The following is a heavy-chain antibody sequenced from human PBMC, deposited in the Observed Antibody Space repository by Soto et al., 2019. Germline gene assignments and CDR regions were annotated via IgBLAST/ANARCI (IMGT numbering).Heavy chain of an antibody. J-gene: IGHJ5*02. CDR2: IYYSGST. V-gene: IGHV4-30-4*01. Sequence: SGTLSLTCTVSGGSISSADYYGSWIRQPPGKGLEWIGYIYYSGSTYYNPSLKSRVTISVDTSKNQFSLKLSPVTAADTAVYYCARGPGVVTIFGVAPNWFDPWGQGTLVTVSS. CDR1: GGSISSADYY. D-gene: IGHD3-3*01. CDR3: ARGPGVVTIFGVAPNWFDP.